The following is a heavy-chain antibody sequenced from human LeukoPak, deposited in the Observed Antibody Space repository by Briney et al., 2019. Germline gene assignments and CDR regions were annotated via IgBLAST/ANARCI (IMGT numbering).Heavy chain of an antibody. J-gene: IGHJ4*02. CDR1: GGSTSIYY. CDR3: ARHRWYSSSSFFDY. V-gene: IGHV4-59*08. Sequence: SETLSLTCTVSGGSTSIYYWSWIRQPPGKGLEWIGYIFYGGSTNYNPSLRSRATISVDTSQNQISLRLSSVTAGDTAVYYCARHRWYSSSSFFDYWGQGTPVTVSS. CDR2: IFYGGST. D-gene: IGHD6-13*01.